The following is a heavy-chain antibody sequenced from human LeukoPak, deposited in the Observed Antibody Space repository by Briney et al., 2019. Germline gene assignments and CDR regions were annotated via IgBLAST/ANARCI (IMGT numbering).Heavy chain of an antibody. D-gene: IGHD5-18*01. Sequence: GGSLRLSCAASGFTVSSNYMNWVRQAPGKGLEWVSVIYSGGSTYYADSVKGRFTISRDNSKNTLYLQMNSLRAEDTAVYYCTTKRGYSYGYADWGQGTLVTVSS. CDR3: TTKRGYSYGYAD. CDR2: IYSGGST. J-gene: IGHJ4*02. V-gene: IGHV3-66*01. CDR1: GFTVSSNY.